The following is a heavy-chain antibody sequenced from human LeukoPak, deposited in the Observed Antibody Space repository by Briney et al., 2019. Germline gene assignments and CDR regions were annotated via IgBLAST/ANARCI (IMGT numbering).Heavy chain of an antibody. CDR2: IYSGRST. D-gene: IGHD3-16*01. CDR3: ARDVDKGASEY. Sequence: VRQAPGKGLELLSVIYSGRSTYYADSVKGRFPISTDNSKNTLYLQMNSLRAEDTAVYYCARDVDKGASEYWGQGTLVTVSS. V-gene: IGHV3-66*01. J-gene: IGHJ4*02.